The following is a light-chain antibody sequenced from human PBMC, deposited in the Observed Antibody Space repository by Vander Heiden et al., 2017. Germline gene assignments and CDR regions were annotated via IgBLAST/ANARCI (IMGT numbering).Light chain of an antibody. CDR1: SSDVAIYNY. CDR2: DVS. V-gene: IGLV2-11*01. J-gene: IGLJ2*01. CDR3: CSYAGSYTFVV. Sequence: QSALTQPRSVSGSPGQSVTISCTGTSSDVAIYNYVSWYQHHPGKAPKLMIYDVSTRPSGVPDRFSGSKSGNTASLTISGLQAEDEADYYCCSYAGSYTFVVFGGGTKLTVL.